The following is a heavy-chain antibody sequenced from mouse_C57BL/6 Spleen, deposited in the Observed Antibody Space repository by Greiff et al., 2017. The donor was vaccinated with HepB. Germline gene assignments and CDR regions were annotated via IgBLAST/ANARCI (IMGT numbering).Heavy chain of an antibody. CDR1: GFTFSNYW. J-gene: IGHJ2*01. V-gene: IGHV6-3*01. CDR3: TAITTVVADYFDY. CDR2: IRLKSDNYAT. D-gene: IGHD1-1*01. Sequence: DVKLQESGGGLVQPGGSMKLSCVASGFTFSNYWMNWVRQSPEKGLEWVAQIRLKSDNYATHYAESVKGRFTISRDDSKSSVYLQMNNLRAEDTGIYYCTAITTVVADYFDYWGQGTTLTVSS.